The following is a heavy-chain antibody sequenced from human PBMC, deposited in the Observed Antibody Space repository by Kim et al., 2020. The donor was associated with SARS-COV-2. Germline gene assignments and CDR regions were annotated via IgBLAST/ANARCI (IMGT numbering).Heavy chain of an antibody. D-gene: IGHD3-16*02. CDR3: ARDIVIYGMDV. J-gene: IGHJ6*02. V-gene: IGHV3-66*01. Sequence: STYYADSVKRRFTISRDNYKNTLYLQMNCLRAEDTAVYYCARDIVIYGMDVWGQGTTVTVSS. CDR2: ST.